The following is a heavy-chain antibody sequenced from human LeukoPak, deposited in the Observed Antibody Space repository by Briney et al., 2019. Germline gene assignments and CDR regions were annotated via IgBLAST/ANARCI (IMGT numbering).Heavy chain of an antibody. Sequence: ASVKVSCKASGYTFTSYGISWVRQAPGQGLEWMGWISAYNGNTNYAQKLQGRVTMTTDTSTSTAYMELRSLRSDDTAVYYCARVAAAAWPYYFDYWGQGTLVTVSS. CDR2: ISAYNGNT. D-gene: IGHD2-2*01. J-gene: IGHJ4*02. V-gene: IGHV1-18*01. CDR1: GYTFTSYG. CDR3: ARVAAAAWPYYFDY.